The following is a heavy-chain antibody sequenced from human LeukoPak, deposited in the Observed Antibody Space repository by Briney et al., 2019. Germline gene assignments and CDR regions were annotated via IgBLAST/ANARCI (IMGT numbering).Heavy chain of an antibody. D-gene: IGHD6-19*01. J-gene: IGHJ6*03. CDR3: ARVAGYSSGWYYYYYYYYMDV. V-gene: IGHV4-34*01. Sequence: SETLSLTCAVYGGSFSGYYWSWIRQPPGKGLEWIGEINHSGSTNYNPSLKSRVTISVDTSKNQFSLKLSSVTAADTAVHYCARVAGYSSGWYYYYYYYYMDVWGKGTTVTVSS. CDR2: INHSGST. CDR1: GGSFSGYY.